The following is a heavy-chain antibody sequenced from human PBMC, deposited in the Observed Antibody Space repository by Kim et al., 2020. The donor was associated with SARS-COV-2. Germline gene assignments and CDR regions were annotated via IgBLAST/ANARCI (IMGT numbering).Heavy chain of an antibody. J-gene: IGHJ4*02. CDR2: SDSGGRE. Sequence: SDSGGREHYADSVKGRVTITSDNSKNALLLQLNSLGAEDTAVYYCSASVYWGQGTLVTVSS. V-gene: IGHV3-23*01. CDR3: SASVY.